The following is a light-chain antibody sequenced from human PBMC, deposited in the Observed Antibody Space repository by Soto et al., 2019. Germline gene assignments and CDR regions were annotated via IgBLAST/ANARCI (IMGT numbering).Light chain of an antibody. J-gene: IGLJ2*01. CDR2: DTN. CDR1: SSNIGLND. Sequence: QSVLTQPPSASGTPGQTVTIPCSGSSSNIGLNDVHWYRQLSGTAPQILLYDTNQQATGVPDRFSGSRSGTSASLAIHGLQSEDEADYHCAAWDDSLNGPVFGGGTKLTVL. CDR3: AAWDDSLNGPV. V-gene: IGLV1-44*01.